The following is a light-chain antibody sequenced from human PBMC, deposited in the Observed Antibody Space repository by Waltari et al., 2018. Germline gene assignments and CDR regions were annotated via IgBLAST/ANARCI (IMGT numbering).Light chain of an antibody. CDR1: SSYVGGYSY. V-gene: IGLV2-23*02. Sequence: QSALTQPASVSGSPGQSITIYCTGTSSYVGGYSYVSWYHQHPGKAPKLMIYDVSKRPSGVSNRFSGSKSANTASLTISGLQAEDEADYYCCSYAGSTTHYVFGIGTKVTVL. CDR3: CSYAGSTTHYV. J-gene: IGLJ1*01. CDR2: DVS.